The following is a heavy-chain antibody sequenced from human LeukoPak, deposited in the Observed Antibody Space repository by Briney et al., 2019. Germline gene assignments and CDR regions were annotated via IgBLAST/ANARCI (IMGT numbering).Heavy chain of an antibody. CDR2: MNPNSGNT. J-gene: IGHJ4*02. V-gene: IGHV1-8*01. Sequence: GASVTVSCKASGYTFTSYDINWVRQAPGRGLEGMGWMNPNSGNTGYAQKFQRRVTMTGNTSISTAYMELSSLRSEDTAVYCCARGVVRIAARRHRYYFDYWGQGTLVTVSS. CDR1: GYTFTSYD. CDR3: ARGVVRIAARRHRYYFDY. D-gene: IGHD6-6*01.